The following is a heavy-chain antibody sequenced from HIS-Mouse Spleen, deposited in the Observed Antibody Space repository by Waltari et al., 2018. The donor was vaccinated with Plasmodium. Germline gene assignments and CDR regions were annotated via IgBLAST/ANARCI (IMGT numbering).Heavy chain of an antibody. Sequence: QVQLVESGGGVVQPGRSLSLSCAPFGFTLCGYALHLVRQAPGKGLEWVAVISYDGSNKYYADSVKGRFTISRDNSKNTLYLQMNSLRAEDTAVYYCALSGHWGQGTLVTVSS. D-gene: IGHD3-10*01. CDR3: ALSGH. V-gene: IGHV3-30*04. CDR1: GFTLCGYA. J-gene: IGHJ4*02. CDR2: ISYDGSNK.